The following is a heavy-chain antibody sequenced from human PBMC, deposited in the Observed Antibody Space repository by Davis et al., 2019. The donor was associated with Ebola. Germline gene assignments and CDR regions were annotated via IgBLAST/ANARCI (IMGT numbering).Heavy chain of an antibody. CDR1: GFTFSSYA. V-gene: IGHV3-23*01. D-gene: IGHD3-22*01. CDR3: ARDLWLLPFY. J-gene: IGHJ4*02. Sequence: GESLKISCAASGFTFSSYAMSWVRQAPGKGLEWVSAISGSGGSTYYADSVKGRFTISRDNAKNSLYLQTNSLRAEDTAVYYCARDLWLLPFYWGQGTLVTVSS. CDR2: ISGSGGST.